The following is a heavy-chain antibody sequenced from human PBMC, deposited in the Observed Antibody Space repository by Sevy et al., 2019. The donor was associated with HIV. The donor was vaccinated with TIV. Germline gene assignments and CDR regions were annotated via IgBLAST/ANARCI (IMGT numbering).Heavy chain of an antibody. Sequence: GGSLRLSCAASGFTFSNYAMNWVRQAPGKGPEWVSSISAGGGSTYYADSVKGRFTVPRDNSKNTLFLQLNSLRAEDTAIYYCAKDPSRILDRDYWGQGTLVTVSS. D-gene: IGHD3-3*01. J-gene: IGHJ4*02. CDR3: AKDPSRILDRDY. CDR2: ISAGGGST. CDR1: GFTFSNYA. V-gene: IGHV3-23*01.